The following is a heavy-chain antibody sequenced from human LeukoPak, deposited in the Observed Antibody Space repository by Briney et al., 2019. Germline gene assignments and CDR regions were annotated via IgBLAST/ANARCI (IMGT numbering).Heavy chain of an antibody. Sequence: GGSLRLSCAASGFTVSSNYMNWVRQAPGKGLEWVSVSYDDYITYYSDSVKGRFTISRDNSKNTLYLQMNSLRAEDTAVYYCAKDPYQTYREYGSARPDYWGQGTLVTVSP. CDR1: GFTVSSNY. D-gene: IGHD3-10*01. J-gene: IGHJ4*02. CDR3: AKDPYQTYREYGSARPDY. V-gene: IGHV3-53*01. CDR2: SYDDYIT.